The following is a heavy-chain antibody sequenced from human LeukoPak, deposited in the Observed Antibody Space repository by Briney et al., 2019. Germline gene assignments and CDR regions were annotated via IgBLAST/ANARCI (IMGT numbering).Heavy chain of an antibody. CDR1: GASISSGDYY. Sequence: PSQTLSLTCTVSGASISSGDYYWSWVRQPPGKGLEWIGYIHYSGRTNYNPSLKSRVTISVDTSKNQFSLKLSSVTAADTAVYYCATEVAPSDHYYYYGMDVWGQGTTVTVSS. CDR2: IHYSGRT. D-gene: IGHD5-12*01. CDR3: ATEVAPSDHYYYYGMDV. J-gene: IGHJ6*02. V-gene: IGHV4-61*08.